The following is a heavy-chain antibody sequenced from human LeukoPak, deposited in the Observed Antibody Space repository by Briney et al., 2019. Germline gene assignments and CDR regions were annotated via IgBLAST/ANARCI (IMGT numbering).Heavy chain of an antibody. V-gene: IGHV1-69*13. Sequence: GASVKVSCKASGGTFSSYAISWVRQAPGQGLEWMGGIIPIFGTANYAQKFQGRVTITADESTSTAYMELSSLRSEDTAVYYCARVLGEAVLRYFDWLLPPSGAFDIWGQGTMVTVSS. J-gene: IGHJ3*02. CDR2: IIPIFGTA. D-gene: IGHD3-9*01. CDR1: GGTFSSYA. CDR3: ARVLGEAVLRYFDWLLPPSGAFDI.